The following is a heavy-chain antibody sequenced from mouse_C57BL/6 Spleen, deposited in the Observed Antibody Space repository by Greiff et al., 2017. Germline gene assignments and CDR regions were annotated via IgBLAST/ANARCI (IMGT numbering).Heavy chain of an antibody. J-gene: IGHJ1*03. CDR2: IDPSDSYT. V-gene: IGHV1-69*01. CDR1: GYTFTSYW. Sequence: VQLQQPGAELVMPGASVKLSCKASGYTFTSYWMHWVKQRPGQGLEWIGEIDPSDSYTNYNQKFKGKSTLTVDKSSSTAYMQLSSLTSEDSAVYYCARWDYDGYFDVWGTGTTVTVSS. CDR3: ARWDYDGYFDV. D-gene: IGHD2-4*01.